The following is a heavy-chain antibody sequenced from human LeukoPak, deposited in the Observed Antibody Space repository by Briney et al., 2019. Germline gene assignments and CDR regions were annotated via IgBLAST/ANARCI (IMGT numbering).Heavy chain of an antibody. CDR3: ASIAYGLLPFDY. V-gene: IGHV3-66*01. Sequence: PGGSLRLSCAASGFTVSSNYMSWVRQAPGKGLEWVSVIYSGGSTYYADSVKGRFTISRDNSKNTLYLQMNSLRAEDTAVYYCASIAYGLLPFDYWGQGTLVTVSS. D-gene: IGHD3-10*01. CDR1: GFTVSSNY. J-gene: IGHJ4*02. CDR2: IYSGGST.